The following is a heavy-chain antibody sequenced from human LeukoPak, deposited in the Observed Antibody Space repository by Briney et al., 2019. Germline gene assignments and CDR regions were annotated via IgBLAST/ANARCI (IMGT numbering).Heavy chain of an antibody. CDR2: INRDGSST. Sequence: GGSLRLSCAASGFTFSSYWMHWVRQAPGKGLVWVSRINRDGSSTSYADSVKGRFTISRDNAKNTLYLQMNSLRAEATAVYYCASIEYYYDSSGYYYPDDYWGQGTLVTVSS. CDR1: GFTFSSYW. V-gene: IGHV3-74*01. CDR3: ASIEYYYDSSGYYYPDDY. J-gene: IGHJ4*02. D-gene: IGHD3-22*01.